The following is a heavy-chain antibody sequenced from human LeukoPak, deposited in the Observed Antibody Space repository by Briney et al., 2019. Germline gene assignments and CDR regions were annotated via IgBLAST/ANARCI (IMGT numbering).Heavy chain of an antibody. CDR1: GFTSSSYW. Sequence: GGSLRLSCAASGFTSSSYWMSWVRQAPGKGLEWVANIKQDGSEKYYVDSVKGRFTISRDNAKNSLYLQMNSLIAEDTAVYYCARDWGYYYDSSGLNWGQGTLVTVSS. J-gene: IGHJ1*01. V-gene: IGHV3-7*01. D-gene: IGHD3-22*01. CDR2: IKQDGSEK. CDR3: ARDWGYYYDSSGLN.